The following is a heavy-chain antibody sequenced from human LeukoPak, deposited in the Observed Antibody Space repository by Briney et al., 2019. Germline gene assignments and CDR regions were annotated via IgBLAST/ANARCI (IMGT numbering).Heavy chain of an antibody. V-gene: IGHV1-2*02. J-gene: IGHJ5*02. CDR2: INPNNGGT. CDR3: ARGWQIDSSGGFVDP. Sequence: ASMRVSCKSSGYNFTAYYVHWMRQAPGQGLEWVGLINPNNGGTNFAQKFQGRVTMTRDTSITTVYMGLSRLTSDDTAVYYCARGWQIDSSGGFVDPWGQGTLVTVSS. CDR1: GYNFTAYY. D-gene: IGHD6-6*01.